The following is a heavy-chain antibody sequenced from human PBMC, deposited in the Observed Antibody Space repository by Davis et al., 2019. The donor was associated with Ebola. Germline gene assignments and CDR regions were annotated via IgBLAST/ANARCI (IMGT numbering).Heavy chain of an antibody. V-gene: IGHV4-39*01. CDR1: GRSISSSSYY. CDR2: IYYSGST. J-gene: IGHJ4*02. CDR3: ARRSSSSFDY. Sequence: MPGGSLRLSCTVPGRSISSSSYYWGWIRQPPGKGLEWIVSIYYSGSTYYNPSLKSRVTISVDTSKNQFSLKLSSVTAADTAVYYCARRSSSSFDYWGQGTLVTVSS. D-gene: IGHD6-6*01.